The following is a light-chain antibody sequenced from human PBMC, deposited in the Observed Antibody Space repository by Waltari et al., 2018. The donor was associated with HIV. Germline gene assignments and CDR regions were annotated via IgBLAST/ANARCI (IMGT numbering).Light chain of an antibody. Sequence: EIVMTQSPPTLSVSPGQRVTLSCRASQSISANLAWYQQKPGQDPRPLIYEAATRPTGIPARFSGSGSGTEFTLTISSLQSEDFATYFCQQYDSGPRGITFGQGTMLEIK. CDR3: QQYDSGPRGIT. V-gene: IGKV3-15*01. J-gene: IGKJ2*01. CDR2: EAA. CDR1: QSISAN.